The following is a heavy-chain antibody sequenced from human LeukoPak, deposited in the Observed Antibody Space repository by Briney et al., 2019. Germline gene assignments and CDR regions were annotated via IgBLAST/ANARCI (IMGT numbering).Heavy chain of an antibody. CDR2: IYPGDSDT. CDR1: GYSFTSYW. V-gene: IGHV5-51*01. Sequence: GESLKISCKGSGYSFTSYWIGWVRQLPGKGLEWMGIIYPGDSDTRYSPSFQGQVTISADKSISTAYPQWSSLKASDTAMYYCARVSAAADNWFDPWGQGTLVTVSS. J-gene: IGHJ5*02. D-gene: IGHD6-13*01. CDR3: ARVSAAADNWFDP.